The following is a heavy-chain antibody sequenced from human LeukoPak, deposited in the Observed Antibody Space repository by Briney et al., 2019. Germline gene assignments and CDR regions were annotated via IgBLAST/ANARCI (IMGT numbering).Heavy chain of an antibody. CDR3: ARHRGPTDRSTFDI. D-gene: IGHD1-26*01. V-gene: IGHV4-39*01. J-gene: IGHJ3*02. Sequence: SETLSLTCTVSGGSISSSSYFWGWIRQPPGRGLEWIGSIHYSGSAYYNPSLRCRVTISVDTSKNQLSLKLSSATAADTAVYYCARHRGPTDRSTFDIWGQGTLVPVSS. CDR2: IHYSGSA. CDR1: GGSISSSSYF.